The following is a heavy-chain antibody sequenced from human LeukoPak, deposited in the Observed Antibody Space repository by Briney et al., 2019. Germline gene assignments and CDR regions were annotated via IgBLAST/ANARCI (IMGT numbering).Heavy chain of an antibody. V-gene: IGHV3-21*01. D-gene: IGHD3-9*01. CDR1: GFTLSSYS. CDR2: ISSSSSYI. J-gene: IGHJ3*02. Sequence: GGSLRLSCAASGFTLSSYSMNWVRQAPGKGLEWVSSISSSSSYIYYADSVKGRFTISRDNAKNSLYLQMNSLRAGDTAVYYCARDLVGDAFDIWGQGTMVTVSS. CDR3: ARDLVGDAFDI.